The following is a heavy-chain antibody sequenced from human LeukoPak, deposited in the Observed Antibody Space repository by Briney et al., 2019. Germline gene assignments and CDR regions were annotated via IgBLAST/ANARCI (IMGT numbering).Heavy chain of an antibody. Sequence: SQTLSLTCAVSGGSISSGDYSWSWIRQPPGKGLEWIGYIYHSGSTYYNPSLKSRVTISVDRSKNQFSLKLSSVTAADAAVYYCARGADILTGYFVYWGQGTLVTVSS. CDR3: ARGADILTGYFVY. D-gene: IGHD3-9*01. CDR1: GGSISSGDYS. J-gene: IGHJ4*02. CDR2: IYHSGST. V-gene: IGHV4-30-2*01.